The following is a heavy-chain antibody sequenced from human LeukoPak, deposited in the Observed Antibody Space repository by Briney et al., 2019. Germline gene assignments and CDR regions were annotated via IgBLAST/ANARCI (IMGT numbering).Heavy chain of an antibody. Sequence: GESLKISCKGSGYSFTNYWIGWVRQMPGKGLEWMGIIYPGDSDTRYSPSFRGQVTISVDKSISTAYVQWSSLRASDTAMYYCARDPTTVTPSRWGQGTLVIVSS. CDR2: IYPGDSDT. CDR3: ARDPTTVTPSR. J-gene: IGHJ4*02. D-gene: IGHD4-17*01. V-gene: IGHV5-51*01. CDR1: GYSFTNYW.